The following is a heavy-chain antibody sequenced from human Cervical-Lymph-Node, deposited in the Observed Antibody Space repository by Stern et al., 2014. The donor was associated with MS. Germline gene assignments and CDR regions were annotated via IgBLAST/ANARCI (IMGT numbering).Heavy chain of an antibody. CDR2: IYWDDDK. CDR1: GFSLTTSGVG. J-gene: IGHJ4*02. V-gene: IGHV2-5*09. D-gene: IGHD5-24*01. CDR3: AQRIAAPTKNYFDF. Sequence: QVTLRASGPTLVKPTQTLTLTCTFSGFSLTTSGVGVGWIRQSPGKALAWLSVIYWDDDKRYGPSLESRLTITKDTSKNQVVLTMTNMDPVDTATYYCAQRIAAPTKNYFDFWGQGTLVTVSS.